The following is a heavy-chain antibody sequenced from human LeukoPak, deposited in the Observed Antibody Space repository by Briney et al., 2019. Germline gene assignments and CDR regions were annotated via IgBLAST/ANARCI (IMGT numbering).Heavy chain of an antibody. Sequence: GGSLRLSCAASGFTFSSYGMHWVRQAPGKGLEWVAVISYDGSNKYYADSVKGRFTISRDNSKHTLYLQMNSLSAEDTAVYYCAKERSEAFDYWGQGTLVTVSS. J-gene: IGHJ4*02. CDR1: GFTFSSYG. V-gene: IGHV3-30*18. CDR3: AKERSEAFDY. CDR2: ISYDGSNK. D-gene: IGHD4-17*01.